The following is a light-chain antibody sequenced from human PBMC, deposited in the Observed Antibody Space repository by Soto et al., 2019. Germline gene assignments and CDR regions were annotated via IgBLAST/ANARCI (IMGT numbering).Light chain of an antibody. Sequence: QSVLTQPPSVSGAPGQRVTISCTGSSSNIGAGYDVHWYQQLPGIAPKLLIYRNNNRPSGVPDRFSGSKSGNSASLAITGLQAEDEADYYCHSYDSSLSGYVVFGGRTKLTVL. CDR3: HSYDSSLSGYVV. J-gene: IGLJ2*01. CDR2: RNN. V-gene: IGLV1-40*01. CDR1: SSNIGAGYD.